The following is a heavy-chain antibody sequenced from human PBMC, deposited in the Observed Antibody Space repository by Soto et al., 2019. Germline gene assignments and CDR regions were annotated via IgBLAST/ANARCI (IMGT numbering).Heavy chain of an antibody. CDR2: INAGNGNT. D-gene: IGHD4-4*01. CDR3: AREGCGGTVTTCWFDP. J-gene: IGHJ5*02. CDR1: GYTFTSYA. V-gene: IGHV1-3*01. Sequence: RASVKVSCKASGYTFTSYAMHWVRQAPGQRLEWMGWINAGNGNTKYSQKFQGRVTTTRDTSASTAYMELISLRSEDTAVYYCAREGCGGTVTTCWFDPWGQGTLVTVSS.